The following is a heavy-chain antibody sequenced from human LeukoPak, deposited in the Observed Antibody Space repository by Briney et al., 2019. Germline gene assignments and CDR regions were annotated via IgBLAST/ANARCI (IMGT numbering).Heavy chain of an antibody. CDR3: ARLRSTVTILYYFDY. J-gene: IGHJ4*02. CDR1: GYSISSGYY. D-gene: IGHD4-17*01. CDR2: IYHSGST. V-gene: IGHV4-38-2*01. Sequence: PSETLSLTCAVSGYSISSGYYWGWIRQPPGKGLEWIGNIYHSGSTYYNPSLKSRVTMSVDTSKNQFSLKLSSVTAADTAVYYCARLRSTVTILYYFDYWGQGTLVTVSS.